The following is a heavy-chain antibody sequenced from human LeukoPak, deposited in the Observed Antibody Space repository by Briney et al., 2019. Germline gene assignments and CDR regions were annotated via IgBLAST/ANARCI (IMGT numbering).Heavy chain of an antibody. J-gene: IGHJ4*02. CDR1: GFTFSSYG. D-gene: IGHD3-22*01. CDR3: AKRGVVIRVILVGFHKEAYYFDS. V-gene: IGHV3-30*18. CDR2: ISYDGSNK. Sequence: GGSLRLSCAASGFTFSSYGMHWVRQAPGKGLEWVAVISYDGSNKNYADSVKGRFTISRDNPQNTLYLQMNSLRAEDTAVYFCAKRGVVIRVILVGFHKEAYYFDSWGQGALVTVSS.